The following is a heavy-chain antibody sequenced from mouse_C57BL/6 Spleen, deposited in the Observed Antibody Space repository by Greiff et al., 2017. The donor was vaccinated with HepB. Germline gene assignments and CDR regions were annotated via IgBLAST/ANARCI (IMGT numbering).Heavy chain of an antibody. D-gene: IGHD4-1*01. V-gene: IGHV1-50*01. CDR2: IDPSDSYT. CDR3: ARGSNWDMYYAMDY. CDR1: GYTFTSYW. J-gene: IGHJ4*01. Sequence: QVQLQQPGAELVKPGASVKLSCKASGYTFTSYWMQWVKQRPGQGLEWIGEIDPSDSYTNYNQKFKGKATLTVDTSSSTAYMQLSSLTSEDSAVYYCARGSNWDMYYAMDYWGQGTSVTVSS.